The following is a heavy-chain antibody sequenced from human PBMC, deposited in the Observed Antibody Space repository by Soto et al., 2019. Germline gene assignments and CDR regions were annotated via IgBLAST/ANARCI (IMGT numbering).Heavy chain of an antibody. CDR3: ARGGHRPRHFGMAV. D-gene: IGHD3-16*01. CDR2: VMHNGNT. V-gene: IGHV4-59*11. CDR1: ADSNNNHF. J-gene: IGHJ6*03. Sequence: PSGALSLTCSVSADSNNNHFWSWIRQTPGQPLEWIGYVMHNGNTHYNPSLTSRVQISVDLSKNEYSLMLRSVTAADTALYYWARGGHRPRHFGMAVWGKGIKVTV.